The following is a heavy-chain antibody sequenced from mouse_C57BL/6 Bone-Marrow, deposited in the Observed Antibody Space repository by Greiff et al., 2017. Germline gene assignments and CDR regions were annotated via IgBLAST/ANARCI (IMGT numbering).Heavy chain of an antibody. J-gene: IGHJ2*01. CDR3: AIYGSKGY. CDR1: GYSITSGYY. V-gene: IGHV3-6*01. CDR2: ISYDGSN. Sequence: EVQVVESGPGLVKPSQSLSLTCSVTGYSITSGYYWNWIRQFPGNKLEWMGYISYDGSNNYNPSLKNRISITRDTSKNQFFLKLNSVTTEDTATYYCAIYGSKGYWGQGTTLTVSS. D-gene: IGHD1-1*01.